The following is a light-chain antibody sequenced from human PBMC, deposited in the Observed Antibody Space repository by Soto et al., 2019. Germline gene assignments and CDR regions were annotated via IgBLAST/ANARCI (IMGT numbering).Light chain of an antibody. CDR1: QSISTY. CDR2: AAS. CDR3: QQSYTIPYT. V-gene: IGKV1-39*01. J-gene: IGKJ2*01. Sequence: DIQMTQSPSSLPASVGDRVTLTCRASQSISTYLNWYQQKPGKAPKLLIYAASSLQSGVPSRLSGSGSGTDFTLTISSLQPEEFATYYCQQSYTIPYTCGQGTKLEIK.